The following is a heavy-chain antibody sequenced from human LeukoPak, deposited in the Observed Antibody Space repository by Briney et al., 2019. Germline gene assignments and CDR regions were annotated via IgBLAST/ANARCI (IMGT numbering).Heavy chain of an antibody. D-gene: IGHD3-10*01. V-gene: IGHV4-4*02. CDR2: IYHSGST. CDR1: GGSISSSNW. Sequence: SGTLSLTCAVSGGSISSSNWWSWVRQPPGKGLEWIGEIYHSGSTNYNPSLKSRVTISVDTSKNQFSLKLSSVTAADTAVYYCARVATRYYYGSGSSPFGYWGQGTLVTVSS. J-gene: IGHJ4*02. CDR3: ARVATRYYYGSGSSPFGY.